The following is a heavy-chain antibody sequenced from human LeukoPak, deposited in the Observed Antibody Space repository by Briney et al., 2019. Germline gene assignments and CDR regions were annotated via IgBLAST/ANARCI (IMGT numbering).Heavy chain of an antibody. CDR3: ARHAPSRGYNAPMNPFFDY. Sequence: ASETLSLTCTVSGGSISSYYWSWIRQPPGKGLEWIGYIYYSGSTNYNPSLKSRVTISVDTFKNQFSLKLSSVTAADTAVYYCARHAPSRGYNAPMNPFFDYWGQGTLVTVSS. D-gene: IGHD5-24*01. CDR2: IYYSGST. J-gene: IGHJ4*02. V-gene: IGHV4-59*08. CDR1: GGSISSYY.